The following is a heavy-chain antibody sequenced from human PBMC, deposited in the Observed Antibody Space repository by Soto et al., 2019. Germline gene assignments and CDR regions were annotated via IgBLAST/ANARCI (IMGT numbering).Heavy chain of an antibody. V-gene: IGHV3-23*01. CDR1: GFTFTSYG. J-gene: IGHJ4*02. CDR3: ARDVGLDSDDFLAY. CDR2: IRGDGGQT. Sequence: GGSLRLSCTASGFTFTSYGMGLVRQAPGKGLQWVSTIRGDGGQTHYTDSVKGRFSISRDNSKNTVYLQIDSLRAEDTAMYFCARDVGLDSDDFLAYRGQGTQVTVSS. D-gene: IGHD3-9*01.